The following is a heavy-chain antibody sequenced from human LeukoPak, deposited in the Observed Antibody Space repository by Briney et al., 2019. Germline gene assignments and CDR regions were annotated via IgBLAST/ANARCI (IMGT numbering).Heavy chain of an antibody. J-gene: IGHJ4*02. V-gene: IGHV3-7*01. D-gene: IGHD5-18*01. CDR3: ARLRGYSYGYVDS. Sequence: PGGSLRLSCAASGFTFSSYWMSWVRQAPGKGLERVANIKQDGSEKYYVDSVKGRFTISRDNAKNSLYLQMNSLRAEDTAVYYCARLRGYSYGYVDSWGQGTLVTVSS. CDR1: GFTFSSYW. CDR2: IKQDGSEK.